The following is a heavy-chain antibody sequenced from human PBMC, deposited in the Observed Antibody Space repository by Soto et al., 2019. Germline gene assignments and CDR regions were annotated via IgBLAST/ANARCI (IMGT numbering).Heavy chain of an antibody. CDR3: ARPRSSSRNYYGMDV. CDR2: IYPSDSDT. D-gene: IGHD6-13*01. CDR1: GYHFTNYW. Sequence: GESLKISCKGSGYHFTNYWIGWVRQVPGKGLEWMGFIYPSDSDTRYSPSFQGQVTISTDKSISTAYLQWSSLKASDTAMYYCARPRSSSRNYYGMDVWGQGTTVTVSS. J-gene: IGHJ6*02. V-gene: IGHV5-51*01.